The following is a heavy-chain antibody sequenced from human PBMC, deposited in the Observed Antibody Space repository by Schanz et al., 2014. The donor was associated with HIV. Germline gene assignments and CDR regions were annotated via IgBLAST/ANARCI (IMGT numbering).Heavy chain of an antibody. D-gene: IGHD1-26*01. CDR2: VIGSGVRT. CDR1: GFTFTNHA. Sequence: EVQLVESGGGLLQPGRSLTLSCAASGFTFTNHALSWVRQAPGRGLEWVSTVIGSGVRTIYADSVKGRFTISRDNSKNTLSLHMNSLRVEDTAVYYCAKAKGSYSATTFYFDFWGQGTLVTVSS. J-gene: IGHJ4*02. CDR3: AKAKGSYSATTFYFDF. V-gene: IGHV3-23*04.